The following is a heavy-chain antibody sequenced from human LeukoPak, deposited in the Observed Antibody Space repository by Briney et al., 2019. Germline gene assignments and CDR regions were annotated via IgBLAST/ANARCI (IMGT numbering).Heavy chain of an antibody. CDR2: INHSGST. Sequence: SETLSLTCAVYGGSFSGYYWSWIRQPPGKGLEWIGEINHSGSTNYNPSLKSRVTISVDTSKNQFSLKLSSVTAADTAVYYCARRRRNSLVVITLDYWGQGTLVTVSS. J-gene: IGHJ4*02. D-gene: IGHD3-22*01. CDR1: GGSFSGYY. V-gene: IGHV4-34*01. CDR3: ARRRRNSLVVITLDY.